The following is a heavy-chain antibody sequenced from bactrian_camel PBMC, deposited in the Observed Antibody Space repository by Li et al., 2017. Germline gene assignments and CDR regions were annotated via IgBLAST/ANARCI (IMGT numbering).Heavy chain of an antibody. D-gene: IGHD2*01. V-gene: IGHV3-3*01. CDR3: AAAALPVVRCLQPSTLRRSAY. J-gene: IGHJ4*01. Sequence: HVQLVESGGGSVQAGGSLRLSCAATGSDYSMAWFRQRPGKEREAVAAIPTRGSSPSYADSAKGRFTISRDNEENTVTLNMYSLQPEDTAVYYCAAAALPVVRCLQPSTLRRSAYWGQGTQVTVS. CDR2: IPTRGSSP. CDR1: GSDYS.